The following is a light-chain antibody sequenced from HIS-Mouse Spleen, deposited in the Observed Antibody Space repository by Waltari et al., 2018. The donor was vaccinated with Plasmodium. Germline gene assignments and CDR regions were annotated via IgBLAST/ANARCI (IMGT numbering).Light chain of an antibody. Sequence: SYELTQPPSVSVSPGQTARITCSGDALPKHYAYWYQQKPGQDPVLVIYKDSERPSGIPERFSGSSSGTTVTLTISGVQAEDEADYYCQSADSSGTYRVFGGGTKLTVL. V-gene: IGLV3-25*03. CDR1: ALPKHY. CDR2: KDS. J-gene: IGLJ2*01. CDR3: QSADSSGTYRV.